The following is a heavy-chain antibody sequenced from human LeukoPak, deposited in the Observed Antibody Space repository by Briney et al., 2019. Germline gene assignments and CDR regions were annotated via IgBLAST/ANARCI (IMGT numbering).Heavy chain of an antibody. CDR3: ARGTSASYSSSWYGY. Sequence: GGSLRLSCAASGFTFSSYWMHWVRQAPGKGPVRVSRINSDGSSTSYADSVKGRLTISRDNAKNTLYLQMNSLRAEDTAVYYCARGTSASYSSSWYGYWGQGTLVTVSS. CDR1: GFTFSSYW. J-gene: IGHJ4*02. D-gene: IGHD6-13*01. CDR2: INSDGSST. V-gene: IGHV3-74*01.